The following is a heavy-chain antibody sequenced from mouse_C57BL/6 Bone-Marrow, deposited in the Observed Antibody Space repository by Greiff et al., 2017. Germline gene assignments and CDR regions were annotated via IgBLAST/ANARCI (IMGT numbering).Heavy chain of an antibody. CDR1: GYTFTDYE. J-gene: IGHJ1*03. CDR3: TKGYWYFDV. Sequence: QVQLKESGAELVRPGASVTLSCKASGYTFTDYEMHWVKQTPVHGLEWIGAIDPETGGTAYNQKFKGKAILTADKSSSTAYVELRSLTSEDSAVDYCTKGYWYFDVWGTGTTVTVSS. V-gene: IGHV1-15*01. CDR2: IDPETGGT.